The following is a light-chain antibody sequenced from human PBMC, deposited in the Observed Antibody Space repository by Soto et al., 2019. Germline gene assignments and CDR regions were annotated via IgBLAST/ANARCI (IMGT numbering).Light chain of an antibody. J-gene: IGLJ2*01. CDR1: SSNIGAGYD. Sequence: QSVLTQPHSVSGAPGQRVTISCTGSSSNIGAGYDVHWYQQLPGTAPKLLIYGNSNRPSGVPDRFSGSKSGTSASLAITGLQAEDEAVYYCQSYDSSLSEVVFGGGTKLTVL. V-gene: IGLV1-40*01. CDR2: GNS. CDR3: QSYDSSLSEVV.